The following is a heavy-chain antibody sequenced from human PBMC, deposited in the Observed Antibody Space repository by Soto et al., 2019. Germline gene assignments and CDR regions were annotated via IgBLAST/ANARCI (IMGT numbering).Heavy chain of an antibody. V-gene: IGHV4-4*02. Sequence: QVQLQESGPGLVKPSGTLSLTCAVSGGSVSSNNWWSWVRQSPGEGLEWMGEIYHSGSAHYNPSLKSRATISLYKSKNLFSLRLTSVTAADTAVYYCARVPGVVVSADDAFDIWGPGTRVIVSS. J-gene: IGHJ3*02. D-gene: IGHD2-21*02. CDR1: GGSVSSNNW. CDR3: ARVPGVVVSADDAFDI. CDR2: IYHSGSA.